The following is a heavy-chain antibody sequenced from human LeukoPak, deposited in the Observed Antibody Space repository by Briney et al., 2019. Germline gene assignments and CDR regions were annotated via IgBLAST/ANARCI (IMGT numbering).Heavy chain of an antibody. D-gene: IGHD6-6*01. CDR2: ISYDGSNK. J-gene: IGHJ4*02. V-gene: IGHV3-30*04. CDR3: AIRFSSSTLDN. CDR1: GFTFSSYA. Sequence: GGSLRLSCAASGFTFSSYAMHWVRQAPGKGLEWVVVISYDGSNKYYADSVKGRFTISRDNSKNTLYLQMNSLRAEDTAVDYCAIRFSSSTLDNWGQGTLVTVSS.